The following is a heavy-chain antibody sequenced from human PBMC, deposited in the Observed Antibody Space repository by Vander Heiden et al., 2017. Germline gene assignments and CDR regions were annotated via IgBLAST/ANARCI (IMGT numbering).Heavy chain of an antibody. J-gene: IGHJ4*02. CDR2: IEWDDDK. D-gene: IGHD1-26*01. CDR1: GFSLSTRGMR. V-gene: IGHV2-70*04. Sequence: QVTLKESGPALVKPTQTLTLTCTFSGFSLSTRGMRVSWIRQPQGQALEWLARIEWDDDKFYSTSLKTRLTISKDTSKNQVVLTLTNVDPVDTATYYCARIGSYYTIDCWGQGTLVTVSS. CDR3: ARIGSYYTIDC.